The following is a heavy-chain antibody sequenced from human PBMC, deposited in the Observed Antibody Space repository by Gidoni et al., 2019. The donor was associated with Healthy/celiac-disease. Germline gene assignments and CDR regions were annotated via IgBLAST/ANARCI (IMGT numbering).Heavy chain of an antibody. CDR1: GYTFTSQY. J-gene: IGHJ4*02. CDR3: ASVSSARWNDASL. D-gene: IGHD1-1*01. Sequence: QVQLVQSGAGVKKPGASVKVSCKSSGYTFTSQYMHWVRQAPGQGLEWMGIIYPSGGRTSYEQKFQGRVTMTRDTSTSTVYMDLSSLRSEDTAVYYCASVSSARWNDASLWGQGTLVTVSS. V-gene: IGHV1-46*03. CDR2: IYPSGGRT.